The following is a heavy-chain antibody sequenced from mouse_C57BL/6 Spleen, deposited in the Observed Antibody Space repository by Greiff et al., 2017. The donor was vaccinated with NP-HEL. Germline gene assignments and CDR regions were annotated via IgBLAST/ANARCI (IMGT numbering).Heavy chain of an antibody. CDR2: ISSGGSYT. J-gene: IGHJ3*01. Sequence: EVKLVESGGDLVKPGGSLKLSCAASGFTFSSYGMSWVRQTPDKRLEWVATISSGGSYTNYPDSVKGRFTISRDNAKNTLYLQMSSLKSEDTAMYYCARFPYDYEGWFAYWGQGTLVTVSA. V-gene: IGHV5-6*02. CDR1: GFTFSSYG. D-gene: IGHD2-4*01. CDR3: ARFPYDYEGWFAY.